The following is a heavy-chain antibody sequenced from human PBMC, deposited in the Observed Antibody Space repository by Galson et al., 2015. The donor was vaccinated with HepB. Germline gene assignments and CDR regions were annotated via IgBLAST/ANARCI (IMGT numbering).Heavy chain of an antibody. CDR1: GFTFSSYD. D-gene: IGHD3-3*01. J-gene: IGHJ6*02. CDR2: IGTAGDP. CDR3: ARGSRRGVVNEDYGMDV. Sequence: SLRLSCAASGFTFSSYDMHWVRQATGKGLEWVSAIGTAGDPYYPGSVKGRFTISRENAKNSLYLQMNSLRAGDTAVYYCARGSRRGVVNEDYGMDVWGQGTTVTVSS. V-gene: IGHV3-13*05.